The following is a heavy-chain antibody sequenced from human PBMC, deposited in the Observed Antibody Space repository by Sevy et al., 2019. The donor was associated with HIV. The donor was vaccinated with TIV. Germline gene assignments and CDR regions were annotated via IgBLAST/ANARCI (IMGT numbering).Heavy chain of an antibody. CDR1: GFTFSSYT. D-gene: IGHD3-22*01. J-gene: IGHJ3*02. CDR2: ISGSDDRT. Sequence: GGSLRLSFAASGFTFSSYTMNWVRQAPGKGLEWVSGISGSDDRTYYADSVKGRFTISRDNSKNTLSLQMNSLRADDTAVYYCAKGVTMIVVVDAFDIWGHGTMVTVSS. CDR3: AKGVTMIVVVDAFDI. V-gene: IGHV3-23*01.